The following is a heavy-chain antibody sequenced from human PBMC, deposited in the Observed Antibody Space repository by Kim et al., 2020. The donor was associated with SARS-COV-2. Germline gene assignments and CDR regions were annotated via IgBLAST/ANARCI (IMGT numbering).Heavy chain of an antibody. J-gene: IGHJ6*02. D-gene: IGHD3-9*01. V-gene: IGHV3-33*01. CDR1: GFTFSSYG. Sequence: GGSLRLSCAASGFTFSSYGMHWVRQAPGKGLEWVAVIWYDGSNKYYADSVKGRFTISRDNSKNTLYLQMNSLRAEDTAVYYCARDGGPTYYDILTGYSYYYGMDVWGQGTTVTVSS. CDR3: ARDGGPTYYDILTGYSYYYGMDV. CDR2: IWYDGSNK.